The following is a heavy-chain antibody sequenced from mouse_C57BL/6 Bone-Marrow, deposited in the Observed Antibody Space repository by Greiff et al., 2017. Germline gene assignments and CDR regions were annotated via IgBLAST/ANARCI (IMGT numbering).Heavy chain of an antibody. D-gene: IGHD2-5*01. V-gene: IGHV1-39*01. CDR1: GFNIKDDY. J-gene: IGHJ2*01. CDR3: AISNYDFDY. Sequence: VQLQQSGAELVRPGASVKLSCTASGFNIKDDYMPWVKQRPEQGLEWIGVINPNYGTTSYNQKFKGKATLTVDQSSSTAYMQLNSLTSEDSAVYYCAISNYDFDYWGQGTTLTVSS. CDR2: INPNYGTT.